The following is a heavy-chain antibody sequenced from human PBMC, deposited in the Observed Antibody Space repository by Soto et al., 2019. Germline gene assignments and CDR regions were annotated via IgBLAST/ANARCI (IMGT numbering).Heavy chain of an antibody. J-gene: IGHJ4*02. CDR2: ISGSGGST. V-gene: IGHV3-23*01. Sequence: GGSLRLSCAASGFTFSSYAMSWVRQAPGKGLEWVSAISGSGGSTYYADSVKGRFTISRDNSKNTLYLQMNSLRAEDTAVYYCAKGLPSRGFSPQYFDYWGQGTLVTVSS. CDR3: AKGLPSRGFSPQYFDY. CDR1: GFTFSSYA. D-gene: IGHD3-10*01.